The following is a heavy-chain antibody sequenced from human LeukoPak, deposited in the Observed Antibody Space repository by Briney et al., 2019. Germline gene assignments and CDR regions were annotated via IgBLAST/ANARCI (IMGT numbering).Heavy chain of an antibody. J-gene: IGHJ3*02. V-gene: IGHV3-23*01. CDR3: ARGGSYLSAFDI. CDR2: ISGSSGNT. CDR1: GFTFSSYA. D-gene: IGHD1-26*01. Sequence: GGSLRLSCVASGFTFSSYAMSWVRQAPGKGLEWVSAISGSSGNTHYADSVKGRFTISRDNSKNTLYLQMNSLRAEDTAVYYCARGGSYLSAFDIWGQGTMVTVSS.